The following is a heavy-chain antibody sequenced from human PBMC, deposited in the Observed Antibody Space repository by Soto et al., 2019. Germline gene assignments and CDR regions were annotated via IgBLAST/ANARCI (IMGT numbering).Heavy chain of an antibody. V-gene: IGHV2-70*01. CDR3: ARFANYYDSSGYYSNVFDY. J-gene: IGHJ4*02. Sequence: SGPTLVNPTQTLTLTCTFSGFSLITSGMCVSCIRQPPGKSLEWLALIDWDDDKYYSTSLKTRLTISKDTSKNQVVLTMTNMDPVDTATYYCARFANYYDSSGYYSNVFDYWGQGTLVTVSS. CDR2: IDWDDDK. CDR1: GFSLITSGMC. D-gene: IGHD3-22*01.